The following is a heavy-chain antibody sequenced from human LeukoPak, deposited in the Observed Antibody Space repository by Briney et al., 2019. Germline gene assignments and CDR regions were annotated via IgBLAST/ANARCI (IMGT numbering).Heavy chain of an antibody. Sequence: KPGGSLRLSCAASGFTFSSYSMNWVRQAPGKGLEWVSSISSSSSNIYYADSVKGRFTISRDNAKNSLYLQMNSLRAEDTAVYYCVRGQIYYDSSGFDYWGQGTLVTVSS. J-gene: IGHJ4*02. CDR3: VRGQIYYDSSGFDY. V-gene: IGHV3-21*06. CDR2: ISSSSSNI. CDR1: GFTFSSYS. D-gene: IGHD3-22*01.